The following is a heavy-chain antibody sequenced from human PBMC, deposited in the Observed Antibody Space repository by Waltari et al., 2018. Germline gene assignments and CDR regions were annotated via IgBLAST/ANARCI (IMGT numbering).Heavy chain of an antibody. D-gene: IGHD6-6*01. CDR3: ARSIAARSNWFDS. Sequence: QVQLQESGPGLVKPSQTLSLTCTVSGGSISSGGYYWSWIRQHPGKGLEWIGYIYYSGSTCYNPSLKSRFTISVATSKNQFSLKLSSVTAADTAVYYCARSIAARSNWFDSWGQGTLVTVSS. V-gene: IGHV4-31*03. CDR1: GGSISSGGYY. J-gene: IGHJ5*01. CDR2: IYYSGST.